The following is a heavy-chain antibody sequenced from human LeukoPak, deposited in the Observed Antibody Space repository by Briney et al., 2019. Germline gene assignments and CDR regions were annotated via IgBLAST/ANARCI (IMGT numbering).Heavy chain of an antibody. V-gene: IGHV3-21*01. Sequence: GGSLRLSCAASGFTFSTYNMNWVRQAPGKRLEWVSSITSTSSYVFYADSVKGRFTISRDNAKNSLYLQMNSLRAEDTAVYYCAELGVTMIGGVWGKGTTVTISS. CDR3: AELGVTMIGGV. CDR1: GFTFSTYN. J-gene: IGHJ6*04. CDR2: ITSTSSYV. D-gene: IGHD3-10*02.